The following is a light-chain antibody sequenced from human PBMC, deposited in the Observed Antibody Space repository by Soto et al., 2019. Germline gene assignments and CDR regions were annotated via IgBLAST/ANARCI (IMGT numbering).Light chain of an antibody. CDR2: DVS. J-gene: IGLJ2*01. V-gene: IGLV2-11*01. CDR3: CSYAGSYTPVV. CDR1: SSDVGGYNY. Sequence: QSALTQPRSVSGSPGQSVTISCTGTSSDVGGYNYVSWYQQHPGKAPKLMIYDVSKRPSGVPDRFSGSKSGNTASLTISGLQAEYEADYYCCSYAGSYTPVVFGGGTKVTVL.